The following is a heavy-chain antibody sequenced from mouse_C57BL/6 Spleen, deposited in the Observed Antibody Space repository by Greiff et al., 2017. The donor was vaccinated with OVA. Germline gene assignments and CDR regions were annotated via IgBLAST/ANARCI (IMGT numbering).Heavy chain of an antibody. D-gene: IGHD1-1*01. Sequence: EVKVEESGGGLVQPGGSMKLSCVASGFTFSNYWMNWVRQSPEKGLEWVAQIRLKSDTYATHYAESVKGRFTISRDDSKSSVYLQMNNLRAEDTGIYYCTGGYGSSSWYFDVWGTGTTVTVSS. CDR3: TGGYGSSSWYFDV. V-gene: IGHV6-3*01. CDR1: GFTFSNYW. J-gene: IGHJ1*03. CDR2: IRLKSDTYAT.